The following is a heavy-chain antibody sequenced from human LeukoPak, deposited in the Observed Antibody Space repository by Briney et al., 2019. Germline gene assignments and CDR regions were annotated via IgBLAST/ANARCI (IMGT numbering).Heavy chain of an antibody. CDR3: ARKNYDILTGYYEDYYYYMDV. D-gene: IGHD3-9*01. CDR2: INWNGGST. J-gene: IGHJ6*03. V-gene: IGHV3-20*04. Sequence: RPGGSLRPSCAASGFTFDDYGMSWVRQAPGKGLEWVSGINWNGGSTGYADSVKGRFTISRDNAKNSLYLQMNSLRAEDTALYYCARKNYDILTGYYEDYYYYMDVWGKGTTVTVSS. CDR1: GFTFDDYG.